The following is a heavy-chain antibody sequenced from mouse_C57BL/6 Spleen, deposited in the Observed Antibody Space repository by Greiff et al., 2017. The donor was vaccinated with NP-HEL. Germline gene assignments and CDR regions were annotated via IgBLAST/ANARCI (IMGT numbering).Heavy chain of an antibody. D-gene: IGHD2-4*01. J-gene: IGHJ4*01. CDR3: ARYSYDYGVLHAMDY. CDR1: GYTFTSYW. CDR2: IDPSDSET. Sequence: QVQLQQPGAELVRPGSSVKLSCKASGYTFTSYWMHWVKQRPIQGLEWIGNIDPSDSETHYNQKFKDKATLTVDKSSSTAYMQLSSLTSEDSAVYYCARYSYDYGVLHAMDYWGQGTSVTVSS. V-gene: IGHV1-52*01.